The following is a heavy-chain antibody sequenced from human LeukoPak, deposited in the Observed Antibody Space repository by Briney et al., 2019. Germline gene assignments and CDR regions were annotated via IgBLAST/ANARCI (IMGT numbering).Heavy chain of an antibody. CDR3: ARTSGGSGSYYNGDFDY. CDR1: GYSFTSYW. Sequence: GESLKISCKGSGYSFTSYWIGWVRQMPGKGLEWMGIIYPGDSDTRYSPSFQGQVTISADKSISTAYLQWSSLKASDTAMCYCARTSGGSGSYYNGDFDYWGQGTLVTVSS. CDR2: IYPGDSDT. V-gene: IGHV5-51*01. D-gene: IGHD3-10*01. J-gene: IGHJ4*02.